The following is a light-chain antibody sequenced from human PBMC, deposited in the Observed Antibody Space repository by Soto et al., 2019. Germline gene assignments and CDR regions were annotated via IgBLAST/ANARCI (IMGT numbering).Light chain of an antibody. CDR3: QKYDPSHPTWT. J-gene: IGKJ1*01. CDR1: QSVSNNY. CDR2: DAS. Sequence: ETVLTHKRWRVRRAGEESTSLSSTDSQSVSNNYLAWYQQKPGQAPRLLIYDASNRATGIPARFSGSRSGTDWTITMSCLDPKPSEVYYRQKYDPSHPTWTFGQGTRVDIK. V-gene: IGKV3-20*01.